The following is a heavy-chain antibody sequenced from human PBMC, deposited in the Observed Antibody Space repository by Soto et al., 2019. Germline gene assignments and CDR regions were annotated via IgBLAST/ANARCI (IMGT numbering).Heavy chain of an antibody. V-gene: IGHV1-69*01. CDR1: GGTFSSYG. D-gene: IGHD3-10*01. CDR2: IIPMFGRP. Sequence: QVQLVQSGAEVQKPGSSVKVSCKASGGTFSSYGISWVRQAPGQGLEWMGGIIPMFGRPNYAQKFQGRVTITADESTSTAYMELSSLRSEDTAVYYCARAGIGGSGNNWFDPWGQGTLVTVSS. J-gene: IGHJ5*02. CDR3: ARAGIGGSGNNWFDP.